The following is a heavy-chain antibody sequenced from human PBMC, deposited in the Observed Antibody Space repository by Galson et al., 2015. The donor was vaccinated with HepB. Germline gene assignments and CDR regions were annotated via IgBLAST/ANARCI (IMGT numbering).Heavy chain of an antibody. V-gene: IGHV4-59*01. Sequence: ETLSLTCTVSGGSISSYYWSWIRQPPGKGLEWIGYIYYSGSTNYNPSLKSRVTISVDTSKNQFSLKLSSVTAADTAVYYCARSPGSYDPTTFDYWGQGTLVTVSS. CDR3: ARSPGSYDPTTFDY. CDR2: IYYSGST. J-gene: IGHJ4*02. CDR1: GGSISSYY. D-gene: IGHD3-10*01.